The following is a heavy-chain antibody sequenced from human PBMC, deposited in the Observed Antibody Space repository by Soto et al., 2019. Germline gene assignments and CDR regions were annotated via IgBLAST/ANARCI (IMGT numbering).Heavy chain of an antibody. D-gene: IGHD2-15*01. J-gene: IGHJ5*02. V-gene: IGHV4-59*08. Sequence: ETLSLTCTVSGGSISSYYWSWIRQPPGKGLELIGYISYSGSTNYNPSLKSRVTISVDTSKNQFSLKLSSVTAADTAVYYCACLGSFCSGGSCYPRWFGPWGQGTLVTVSS. CDR2: ISYSGST. CDR3: ACLGSFCSGGSCYPRWFGP. CDR1: GGSISSYY.